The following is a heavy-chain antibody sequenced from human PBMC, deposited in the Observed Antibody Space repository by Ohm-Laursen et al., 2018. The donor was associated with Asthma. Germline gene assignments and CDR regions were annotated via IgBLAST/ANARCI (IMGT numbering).Heavy chain of an antibody. CDR2: ISTASSFI. CDR3: ARIGPEWELPGREYSLHH. CDR1: GFTFSSYG. D-gene: IGHD1-26*01. V-gene: IGHV3-21*01. J-gene: IGHJ1*01. Sequence: SLRLSCAASGFTFSSYGVHWVRQIPGKGLEWVASISTASSFIYYADSVWGRFTTSRDNAKNSVYLQMNSLRAEDTALYYCARIGPEWELPGREYSLHHWGEGTLVTVSS.